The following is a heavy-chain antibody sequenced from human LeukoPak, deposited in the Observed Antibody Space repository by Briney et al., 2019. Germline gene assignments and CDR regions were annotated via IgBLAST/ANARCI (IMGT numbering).Heavy chain of an antibody. V-gene: IGHV3-23*01. Sequence: GGSLRLSCAASGLTFSDHAMGWVRQAPGKGLEWVSSISGSSGNTYYADSVTGRYSISRDNSKNTVFLQINRLRAEDTAIYYCANWGAGTKGLYWGQGTLVTVSS. CDR2: ISGSSGNT. J-gene: IGHJ4*02. CDR3: ANWGAGTKGLY. CDR1: GLTFSDHA. D-gene: IGHD1-1*01.